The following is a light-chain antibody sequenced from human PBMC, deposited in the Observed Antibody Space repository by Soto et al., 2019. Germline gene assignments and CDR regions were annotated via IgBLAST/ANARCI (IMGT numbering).Light chain of an antibody. CDR2: AAS. J-gene: IGKJ1*01. CDR3: HQYSSYSWT. Sequence: AIRMTQSPSSLSASTGDRVTITCRASQGISSYLAWYQQKPGKAPKLLIYAASTLQSGVPSRFSGSGSGTEFTLTISSLQPDDFATYYCHQYSSYSWTFGQGTKVDIK. CDR1: QGISSY. V-gene: IGKV1-8*01.